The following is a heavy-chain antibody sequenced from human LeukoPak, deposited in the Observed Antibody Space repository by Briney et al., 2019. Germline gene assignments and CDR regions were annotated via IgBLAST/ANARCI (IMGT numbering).Heavy chain of an antibody. V-gene: IGHV4-4*07. D-gene: IGHD6-6*01. CDR3: AREEVTRISSPPSYYYYRDV. CDR1: GASISSYY. J-gene: IGHJ6*03. CDR2: IYTSGHI. Sequence: SETLSLTCTVSGASISSYYWTWMRQPAGKGLEWIGRIYTSGHINYNPSLKSRVTMSLGTPKNQFSLKLNSVTAADTAVYYCAREEVTRISSPPSYYYYRDVWGKGTTVTVSS.